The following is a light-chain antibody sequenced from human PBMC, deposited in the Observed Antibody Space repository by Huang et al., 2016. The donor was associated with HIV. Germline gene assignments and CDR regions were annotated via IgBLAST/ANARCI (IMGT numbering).Light chain of an antibody. CDR2: DAS. Sequence: ETVLTQSPATLSLSPGERATLSCRASQSVNSYLDWYPQKPGQTPRLLIYDASNRATCIPSRFSCSGSGTDFTLTISSLEPEDFAVYYCQQRKYWPPITFGQGTRLEIK. CDR1: QSVNSY. V-gene: IGKV3-11*01. J-gene: IGKJ5*01. CDR3: QQRKYWPPIT.